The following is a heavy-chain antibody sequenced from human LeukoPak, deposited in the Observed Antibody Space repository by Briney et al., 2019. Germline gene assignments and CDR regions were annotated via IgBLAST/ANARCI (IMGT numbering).Heavy chain of an antibody. CDR3: VKGKDGSGSYYNFDY. V-gene: IGHV3-64D*09. CDR1: GFTFSTYS. Sequence: GGSLRLSCSASGFTFSTYSMHWVRQAPGKGLEYVSAISLNGGNTYYTDSVKGRFTISRDNSKNTLFLRMSSLRAEDTAVYYCVKGKDGSGSYYNFDYWGQGTLVTVSS. J-gene: IGHJ4*02. D-gene: IGHD3-10*01. CDR2: ISLNGGNT.